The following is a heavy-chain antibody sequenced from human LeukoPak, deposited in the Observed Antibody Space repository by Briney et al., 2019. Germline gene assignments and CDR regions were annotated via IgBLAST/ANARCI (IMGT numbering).Heavy chain of an antibody. D-gene: IGHD3-9*01. J-gene: IGHJ3*02. CDR2: ISAYNGNT. CDR1: GSTFISYG. V-gene: IGHV1-18*04. CDR3: ARDLDAYYDILTGGDAFDI. Sequence: ASVKVSCKASGSTFISYGISRVRQAPGQGLEWMGWISAYNGNTNYAQKLQGRVTMTTDTSTSTAYMELRSLRSDDTAVYYCARDLDAYYDILTGGDAFDIWGQGTMVTVSS.